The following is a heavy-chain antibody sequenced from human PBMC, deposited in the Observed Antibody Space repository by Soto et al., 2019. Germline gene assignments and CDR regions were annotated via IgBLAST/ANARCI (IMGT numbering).Heavy chain of an antibody. CDR1: GGSISSGGYY. V-gene: IGHV4-31*03. CDR3: ARLGYSYKAFDI. CDR2: IYYSGST. D-gene: IGHD5-18*01. J-gene: IGHJ3*02. Sequence: LSLTCTVSGGSISSGGYYWSWIRQHPGKGLEWIGYIYYSGSTYYNPSLKSRVTISVDTSKNQFSLKLSSVTAADTAVYYCARLGYSYKAFDIWGQGTMVTVSS.